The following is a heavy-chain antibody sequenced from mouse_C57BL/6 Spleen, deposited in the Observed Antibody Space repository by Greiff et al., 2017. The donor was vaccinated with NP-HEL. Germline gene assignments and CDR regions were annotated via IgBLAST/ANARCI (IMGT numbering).Heavy chain of an antibody. CDR3: ASPPDGYYGVLAY. J-gene: IGHJ3*01. V-gene: IGHV5-12*01. CDR1: GFTFSDYY. CDR2: ISNGGGST. Sequence: EVHLVESGGGLVQPGGSLKLSCAASGFTFSDYYMYWVRQTPEKRLEWVAYISNGGGSTYYPDTVKGRFTLSRDNAKNTLYLQMSRLKSEDTAMYYCASPPDGYYGVLAYWGQGTLVTVSA. D-gene: IGHD2-3*01.